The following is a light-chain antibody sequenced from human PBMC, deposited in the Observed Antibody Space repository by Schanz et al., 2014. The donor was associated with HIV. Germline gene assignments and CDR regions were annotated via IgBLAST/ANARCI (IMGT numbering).Light chain of an antibody. V-gene: IGKV1-5*03. CDR3: QQCVTYPYT. Sequence: IQMTQSPSTVSASVGDRVTITCRASQTIGRLLAWYQQRPGRAPNLLIYQASSLETGVPSRFSGSGSGTEFTLTISSLQPDDFATYYCQQCVTYPYTFGQGTTLDIK. CDR2: QAS. CDR1: QTIGRL. J-gene: IGKJ2*01.